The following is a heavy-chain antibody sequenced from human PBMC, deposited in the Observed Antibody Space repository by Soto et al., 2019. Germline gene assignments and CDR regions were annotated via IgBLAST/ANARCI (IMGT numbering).Heavy chain of an antibody. V-gene: IGHV4-34*01. D-gene: IGHD6-19*01. CDR3: ARGGVVAGMRGYYYYYSIMGV. Sequence: SETLSLTCAVYGGSFSGYYWSWIRQPPGKGLEWIGEINHSGSTNYNPSLKSRVTISVDTSKNQFSLKLSSVTAADTAVYYCARGGVVAGMRGYYYYYSIMGVWGKGTTVTVS. J-gene: IGHJ6*03. CDR1: GGSFSGYY. CDR2: INHSGST.